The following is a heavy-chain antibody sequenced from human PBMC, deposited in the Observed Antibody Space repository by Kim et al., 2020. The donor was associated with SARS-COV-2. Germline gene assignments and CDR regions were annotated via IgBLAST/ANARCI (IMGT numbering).Heavy chain of an antibody. V-gene: IGHV3-48*03. D-gene: IGHD3-22*01. CDR3: AIEERIPMMVVVITYAFDM. J-gene: IGHJ3*02. CDR1: GFTFSSYE. CDR2: ISSSGSTI. Sequence: GGSLRLSCAASGFTFSSYEMNWVRQAPGKGLEWVSYISSSGSTIFYADSMKGRFTISRDNAKNSLYLQMDSLRAEDTAVYYCAIEERIPMMVVVITYAFDMWGQGTMVTVSS.